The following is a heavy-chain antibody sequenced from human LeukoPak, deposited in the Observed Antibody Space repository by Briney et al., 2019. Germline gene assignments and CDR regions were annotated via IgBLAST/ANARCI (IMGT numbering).Heavy chain of an antibody. Sequence: ASVKVSCKASGYTFTGYYMHWVRQAPGQGLEWMGWINPNSGGTNYAQKFQGRVTMTRDTSISTAYMELSRLRSDDTAVCYCARYTKTYYYGSGSYSSDDAFDIWGQGTMVTVSS. J-gene: IGHJ3*02. D-gene: IGHD3-10*01. CDR2: INPNSGGT. V-gene: IGHV1-2*02. CDR3: ARYTKTYYYGSGSYSSDDAFDI. CDR1: GYTFTGYY.